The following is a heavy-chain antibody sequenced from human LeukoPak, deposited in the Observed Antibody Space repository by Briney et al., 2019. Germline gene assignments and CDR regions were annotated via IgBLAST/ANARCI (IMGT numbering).Heavy chain of an antibody. V-gene: IGHV4-4*09. D-gene: IGHD5-12*01. Sequence: SETLSLTCTVSRGSISGSIRSYYWSWLRQPPGKGLEGMGYISSSGSVNDNPSLGSRVTISVDTSKNQFFLNLSSVSAADTAVYYCARIPLGYSGAYYFDYWGQGTLVTVSS. J-gene: IGHJ4*02. CDR1: RGSISGSIRSYY. CDR3: ARIPLGYSGAYYFDY. CDR2: ISSSGSV.